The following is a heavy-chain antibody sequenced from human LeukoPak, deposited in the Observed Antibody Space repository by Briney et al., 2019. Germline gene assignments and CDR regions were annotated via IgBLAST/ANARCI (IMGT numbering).Heavy chain of an antibody. D-gene: IGHD2-2*01. CDR2: IYHSGST. Sequence: SETLSLTCTVSGYSISSGYYWGWIRQPPGKGLEWIGSIYHSGSTYYNPSLKSRVTISVDTSKNQFSLKLSSVTAADTAVYYCARAHPTYCSSTSCRVNWFDPWGQGTLVTVSS. CDR1: GYSISSGYY. J-gene: IGHJ5*02. V-gene: IGHV4-38-2*02. CDR3: ARAHPTYCSSTSCRVNWFDP.